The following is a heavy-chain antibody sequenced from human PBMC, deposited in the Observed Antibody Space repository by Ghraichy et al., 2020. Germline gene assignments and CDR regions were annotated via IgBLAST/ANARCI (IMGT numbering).Heavy chain of an antibody. CDR3: TRDSGYWNVDY. CDR2: IQYSGAT. CDR1: GGSFSSRSHF. J-gene: IGHJ4*02. Sequence: SQTLSLTCTVSGGSFSSRSHFWGWIRQSPGKGLEWIGSIQYSGATYYNPSLKSRITLSLDTSKNQFSLKLSSLTAADTAVYYCTRDSGYWNVDYWGQGTLVTVSS. V-gene: IGHV4-39*07. D-gene: IGHD1-1*01.